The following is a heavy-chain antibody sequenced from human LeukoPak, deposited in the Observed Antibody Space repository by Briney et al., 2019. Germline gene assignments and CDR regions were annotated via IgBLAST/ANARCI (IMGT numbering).Heavy chain of an antibody. J-gene: IGHJ4*02. V-gene: IGHV1-46*01. CDR1: GYTFTSYY. CDR2: INPSGGST. D-gene: IGHD1-26*01. Sequence: ASVKVSCKASGYTFTSYYMHWVRQAPGQGLEWMGIINPSGGSTSYAQKFQGRVTMTRVTSTSTVYMELSSLRSDDTAVYYCARDQSGSGYTGDGDYWGQGTLVTVSS. CDR3: ARDQSGSGYTGDGDY.